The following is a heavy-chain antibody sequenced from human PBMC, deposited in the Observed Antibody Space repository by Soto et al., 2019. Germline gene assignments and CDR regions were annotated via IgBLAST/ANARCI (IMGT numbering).Heavy chain of an antibody. Sequence: EVQLVESGGGLVKPGGSLRLSCAASGFTFSNAWMNWVRQAPGKGLEWVGRIKSKTDGGTTDYAAPVKGRFTISRDDSKNPLYLQMNCMKTGYTAVYYCATDPLLLCFGAETWGQGTLVTVS. CDR2: IKSKTDGGTT. V-gene: IGHV3-15*07. D-gene: IGHD3-10*01. J-gene: IGHJ5*02. CDR3: ATDPLLLCFGAET. CDR1: GFTFSNAW.